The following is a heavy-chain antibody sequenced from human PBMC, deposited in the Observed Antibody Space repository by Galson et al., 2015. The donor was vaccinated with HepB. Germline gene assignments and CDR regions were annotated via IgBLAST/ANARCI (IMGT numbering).Heavy chain of an antibody. CDR3: ARGEHRNYRYYDYYYYMDV. CDR1: GYTFTSSD. CDR2: MNPNSGNT. J-gene: IGHJ6*03. Sequence: SVKAYCKASGYTFTSSDSNWVRQAPGQGPEWMGWMNPNSGNTGYAQKFQGRVTMTRNTSIRTAYMELSSLRSEDTAVYYCARGEHRNYRYYDYYYYMDVWGKGTTVTVSS. D-gene: IGHD1-14*01. V-gene: IGHV1-8*01.